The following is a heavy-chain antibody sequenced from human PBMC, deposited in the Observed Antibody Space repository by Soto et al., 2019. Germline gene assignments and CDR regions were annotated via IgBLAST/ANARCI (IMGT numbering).Heavy chain of an antibody. D-gene: IGHD3-3*01. CDR1: GGTFSSYA. Sequence: QVQLVQSGAEVKKPGSSVKASCKASGGTFSSYAISWVRQAPGQGLEWMGGIIPIFGTANYAQKFQGRVTLTAHESTRPAYMGLSSLRSEDTAVYYWAGRVFGVVIILPDYWGQGTLVTVSS. J-gene: IGHJ4*02. V-gene: IGHV1-69*01. CDR3: AGRVFGVVIILPDY. CDR2: IIPIFGTA.